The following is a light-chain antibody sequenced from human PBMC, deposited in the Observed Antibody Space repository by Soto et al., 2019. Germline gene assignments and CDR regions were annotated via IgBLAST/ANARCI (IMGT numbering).Light chain of an antibody. CDR2: DVS. CDR1: QSVSGW. V-gene: IGKV1-5*01. CDR3: QQYESYSGT. Sequence: DIQMTQSPSALSASVGDRVTITCRASQSVSGWLAWYRQKPGKAPKLLIYDVSSLERGVPSRFSGSGSGTEFTLTISGLHPDDFATYYCQQYESYSGTFGPGTKVDIK. J-gene: IGKJ1*01.